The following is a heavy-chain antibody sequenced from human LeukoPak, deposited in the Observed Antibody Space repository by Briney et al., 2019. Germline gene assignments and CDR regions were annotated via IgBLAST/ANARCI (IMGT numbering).Heavy chain of an antibody. V-gene: IGHV4-39*07. CDR2: INHSGST. J-gene: IGHJ4*02. Sequence: SETLSLTCTVSGGSISSSSYYRSWIRQPPGKGLEWIGEINHSGSTNYNPSLKSRVTISVDTSKNQFSLKLSSVTAADTAVYYCARGNYGDYRNFDYWGQGTLVTVSS. CDR3: ARGNYGDYRNFDY. D-gene: IGHD4-17*01. CDR1: GGSISSSSYY.